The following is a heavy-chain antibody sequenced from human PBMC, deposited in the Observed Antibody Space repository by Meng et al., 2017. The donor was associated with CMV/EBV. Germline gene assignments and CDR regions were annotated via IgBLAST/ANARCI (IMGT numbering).Heavy chain of an antibody. CDR2: IYYSGST. CDR3: ARGPPYSTYYYYHGMDV. CDR1: GGSISSYY. D-gene: IGHD2-21*01. Sequence: SETLSLTCTVSGGSISSYYWSWIRQPPGKGLEWIGYIYYSGSTNYNPSLKSRVTISVDTSKNQFPLKLSSVTAADTAVYYCARGPPYSTYYYYHGMDVWGQGTTVTVSS. J-gene: IGHJ6*02. V-gene: IGHV4-59*01.